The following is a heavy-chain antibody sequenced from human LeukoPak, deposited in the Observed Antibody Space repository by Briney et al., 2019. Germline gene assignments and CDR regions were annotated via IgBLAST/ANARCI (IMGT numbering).Heavy chain of an antibody. D-gene: IGHD3-10*01. J-gene: IGHJ4*02. V-gene: IGHV3-7*01. Sequence: GGSLRLSCAASGFTFSSYEMNWVRQAPGKGLEWVANIKQDGSEKYYVDSVKGRFTISRDNAKNSLYLQMNSLRAEDTAVYYCARDGYYGSGSYPNWGQGTLVTVSS. CDR3: ARDGYYGSGSYPN. CDR1: GFTFSSYE. CDR2: IKQDGSEK.